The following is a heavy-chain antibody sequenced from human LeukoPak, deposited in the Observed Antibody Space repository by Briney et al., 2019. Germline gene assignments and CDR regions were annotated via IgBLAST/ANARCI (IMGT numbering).Heavy chain of an antibody. CDR1: GFTFDDYA. J-gene: IGHJ4*02. V-gene: IGHV3-43D*04. CDR2: ISWDGGST. CDR3: AKDSRGVVPAAIDY. Sequence: GGSLRLSCAASGFTFDDYAMHWVRQAPGKGLEWVSLISWDGGSTYYADSVKGRFTISRDNSKNSLYLQMNSLRPEDTALYYCAKDSRGVVPAAIDYWGQGTLVTVSS. D-gene: IGHD2-2*02.